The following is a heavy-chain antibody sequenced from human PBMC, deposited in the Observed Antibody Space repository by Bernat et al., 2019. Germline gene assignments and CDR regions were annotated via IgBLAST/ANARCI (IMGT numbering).Heavy chain of an antibody. CDR3: TTEIRGVTAPT. V-gene: IGHV3-15*07. CDR1: GFTFNNAW. J-gene: IGHJ4*02. CDR2: IKTKADRGTT. D-gene: IGHD2-21*02. Sequence: EVQLVESGGGLPKPGGSLRLSCAASGFTFNNAWMNWVRQAPGKGLEWVGRIKTKADRGTTDYAAPVKGRFTISRDDSKNTLYLQMNNLKTEDTAVYYCTTEIRGVTAPTWGQGTLITVSS.